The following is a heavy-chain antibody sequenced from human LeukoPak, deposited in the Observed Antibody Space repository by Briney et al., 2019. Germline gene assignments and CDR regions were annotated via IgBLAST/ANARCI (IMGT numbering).Heavy chain of an antibody. Sequence: ASVKVSCKAYGYTFTGYYMHWVRQAPGQGLEWMGWINPNSGGTNYAQKFQGRVTMTRDTSISTAYMELSRLRSDDTAVYYCARGDCSSTSCYLSSGDYWGQGTLVTVSS. J-gene: IGHJ4*02. CDR1: GYTFTGYY. V-gene: IGHV1-2*02. CDR3: ARGDCSSTSCYLSSGDY. D-gene: IGHD2-2*01. CDR2: INPNSGGT.